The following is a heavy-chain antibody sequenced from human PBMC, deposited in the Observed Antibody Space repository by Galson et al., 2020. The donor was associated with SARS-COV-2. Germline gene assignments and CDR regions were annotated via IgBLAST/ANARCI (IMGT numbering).Heavy chain of an antibody. Sequence: SETLSLTCTVSGGSISSSSYYWGWIRQPPGKWLEWIGSIYYSGNTYYNPSLKSRVTISVDTSKNQFSLKLSSVTAADTAVYHCARHDKRIIGWFDPWGQGTLVIVSS. J-gene: IGHJ5*02. V-gene: IGHV4-39*01. D-gene: IGHD2-15*01. CDR3: ARHDKRIIGWFDP. CDR2: IYYSGNT. CDR1: GGSISSSSYY.